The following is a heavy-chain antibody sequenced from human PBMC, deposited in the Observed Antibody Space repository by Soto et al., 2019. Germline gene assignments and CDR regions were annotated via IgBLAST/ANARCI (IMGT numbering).Heavy chain of an antibody. CDR3: ARDYHYYGSGSPPPHNWFDP. CDR2: IYYSGST. CDR1: GGSTSSYY. J-gene: IGHJ5*02. V-gene: IGHV4-59*01. D-gene: IGHD3-10*01. Sequence: SETLSLTCTVSGGSTSSYYWSWIRQPPGKGLEWIGYIYYSGSTNYNPSLKSRVTISVDTSKNQFSLKLSSVTAADTAVYYCARDYHYYGSGSPPPHNWFDPWGQGTLVT.